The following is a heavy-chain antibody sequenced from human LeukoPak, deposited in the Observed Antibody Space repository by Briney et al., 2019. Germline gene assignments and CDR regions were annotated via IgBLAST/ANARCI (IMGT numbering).Heavy chain of an antibody. J-gene: IGHJ4*02. D-gene: IGHD3-22*01. CDR3: ARDGEAYYDSSGYYFDY. CDR1: GGSISSSSYY. V-gene: IGHV4-39*07. Sequence: PSETLSLTCTVSGGSISSSSYYWGWIRQPPGKGLEWIGSIYYSGSTYYNPSLKSRVTISVDTSKNQFSLKLSSVTAADTAVYYCARDGEAYYDSSGYYFDYWGQGTLVTVSS. CDR2: IYYSGST.